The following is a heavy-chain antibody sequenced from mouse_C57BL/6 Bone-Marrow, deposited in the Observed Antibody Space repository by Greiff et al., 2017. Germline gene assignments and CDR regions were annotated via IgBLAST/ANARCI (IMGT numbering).Heavy chain of an antibody. CDR3: AIDGYPGFAY. J-gene: IGHJ3*01. CDR2: IHPNSGST. CDR1: GYTFTSYW. Sequence: QVQLQQPGAELVKPGASVKLSCKASGYTFTSYWMNWVKQRPGQGLEWIGMIHPNSGSTNYNEKFKGKATLTVDKSSSTAYMQLSSLTSEDSAVYYCAIDGYPGFAYWGQGTLVTVSA. V-gene: IGHV1-64*01. D-gene: IGHD2-3*01.